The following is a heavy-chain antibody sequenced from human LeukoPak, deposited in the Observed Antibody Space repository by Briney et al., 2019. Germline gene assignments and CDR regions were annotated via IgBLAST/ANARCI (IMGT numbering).Heavy chain of an antibody. CDR1: GFTFDDYA. Sequence: GGSLRLSCAASGFTFDDYAMHWVRQAPGKGLEWVSGISWNSGSIGYADSVKGRFTISRDNSKNTLYLQMNSLRAEDTAVYYCARDYLIAVAGIRYYYYYYMDVWGKGTTVTVSS. CDR3: ARDYLIAVAGIRYYYYYYMDV. J-gene: IGHJ6*03. CDR2: ISWNSGSI. D-gene: IGHD6-19*01. V-gene: IGHV3-9*01.